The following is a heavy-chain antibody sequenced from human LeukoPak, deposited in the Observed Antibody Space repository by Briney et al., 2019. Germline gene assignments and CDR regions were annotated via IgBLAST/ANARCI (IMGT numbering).Heavy chain of an antibody. V-gene: IGHV3-30*04. CDR3: AREYCSSTSCYGYFDY. Sequence: GGSLRLSCAASGFTFSSYAMHWVRQAPGKGLEWVAVISYDGSNKYYADSVKGRFTISRDNSKNTLHLQMNSLRAEDTAVYYCAREYCSSTSCYGYFDYWGQGTLVTVSS. CDR1: GFTFSSYA. CDR2: ISYDGSNK. J-gene: IGHJ4*02. D-gene: IGHD2-2*01.